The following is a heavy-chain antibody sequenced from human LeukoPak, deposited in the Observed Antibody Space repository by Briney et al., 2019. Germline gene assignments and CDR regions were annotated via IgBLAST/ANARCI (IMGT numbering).Heavy chain of an antibody. Sequence: NASETLSLTCTVSGGSISSGDYYWSWIRQPPGKGLEWIGYIYYSGSTYYNPSLKSRVTISVDTSKNQFSLKLSSVTAADTAVYYCAREQADGSGRHNWFDPWGQGTLVTVSS. CDR2: IYYSGST. CDR3: AREQADGSGRHNWFDP. CDR1: GGSISSGDYY. V-gene: IGHV4-30-4*01. D-gene: IGHD3-10*01. J-gene: IGHJ5*02.